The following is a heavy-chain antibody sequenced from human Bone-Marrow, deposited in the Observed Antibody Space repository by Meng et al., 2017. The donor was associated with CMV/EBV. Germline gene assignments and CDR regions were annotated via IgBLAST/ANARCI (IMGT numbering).Heavy chain of an antibody. D-gene: IGHD1-14*01. V-gene: IGHV4-38-2*02. CDR2: IYHSGNT. Sequence: SETLSLTCTVSGYSISSGYYWGWIRQPPGKGLAWIGSIYHSGNTYYNPSLKSRVTISVDTSRNQFSLKVSAVTAADTAVYYCARNQAPEDTVALWGQGTMVTVSS. CDR1: GYSISSGYY. CDR3: ARNQAPEDTVAL. J-gene: IGHJ3*01.